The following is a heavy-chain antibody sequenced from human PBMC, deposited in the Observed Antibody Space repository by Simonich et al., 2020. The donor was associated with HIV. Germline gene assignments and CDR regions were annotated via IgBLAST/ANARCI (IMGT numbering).Heavy chain of an antibody. V-gene: IGHV4-34*01. CDR2: ISHRRIT. Sequence: QVQLQQWGAGLLKPSEPLSLPCAVYGGSLSTYFWSWIRQPPGKGLEWVGEISHRRITNDNPSLKSQGTIAVDTSKNQCSLKVSSVTAADTAVYYCASRRLWNSSPFDYWGQGTLVTVS. J-gene: IGHJ4*02. CDR1: GGSLSTYF. D-gene: IGHD6-13*01. CDR3: ASRRLWNSSPFDY.